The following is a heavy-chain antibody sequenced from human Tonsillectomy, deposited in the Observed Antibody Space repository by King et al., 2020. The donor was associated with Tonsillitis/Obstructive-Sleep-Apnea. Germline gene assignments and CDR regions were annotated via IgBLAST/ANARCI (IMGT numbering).Heavy chain of an antibody. Sequence: VQLVESGGGLVQPGRSLRLSCAASGFTFDDYAMHWVRQAPGKGLEWVSGISWNSGSIGYADSVKARFTISRDNAKNSLYLQMNSLRAEDTALYYCAKDTDYDFWSGLDVWGKGTTVTVSS. CDR2: ISWNSGSI. D-gene: IGHD3-3*01. J-gene: IGHJ6*04. V-gene: IGHV3-9*01. CDR1: GFTFDDYA. CDR3: AKDTDYDFWSGLDV.